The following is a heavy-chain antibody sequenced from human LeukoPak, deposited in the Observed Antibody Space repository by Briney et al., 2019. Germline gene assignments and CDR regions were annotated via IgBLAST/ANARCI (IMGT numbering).Heavy chain of an antibody. Sequence: PGGSLRLSCAASGFTFDDYAMPWVRQAPGKGLEWVSGISWNSGSIGYADSVKGRFTISRDNAKNSLYLQMNSLRAEDTALYYCAKAAARHSGYFDYWGQGTLVTVSS. CDR1: GFTFDDYA. V-gene: IGHV3-9*01. D-gene: IGHD6-6*01. CDR3: AKAAARHSGYFDY. J-gene: IGHJ4*02. CDR2: ISWNSGSI.